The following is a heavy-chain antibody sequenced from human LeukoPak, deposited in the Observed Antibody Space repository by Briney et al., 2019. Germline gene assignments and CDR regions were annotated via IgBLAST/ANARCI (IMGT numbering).Heavy chain of an antibody. CDR1: GSSISSGDYY. Sequence: SETLSVACTVSGSSISSGDYYWSWIRQPAGKGLEWIGRIYTSGSTTYNPSLKSRVTISIDKSKNQFSLKLSSVTAADTAIYYCAREYGSSHSFDPWGQGTLVTVSS. CDR2: IYTSGST. J-gene: IGHJ5*02. V-gene: IGHV4-61*02. CDR3: AREYGSSHSFDP. D-gene: IGHD6-13*01.